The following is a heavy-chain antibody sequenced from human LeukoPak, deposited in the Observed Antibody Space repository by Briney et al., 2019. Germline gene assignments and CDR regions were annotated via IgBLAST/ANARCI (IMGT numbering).Heavy chain of an antibody. Sequence: SETLSLTSTVSGGSISSGGYYWSWIRHRPGKGLEWFGYIYYSGSTYYNPSLKSRVTIPVDTSKNQFSLKLSSVTAADTAVYYCAREVVVVTSPMSTNWYFDLWGRGTLVTVSS. CDR3: AREVVVVTSPMSTNWYFDL. D-gene: IGHD2-21*02. J-gene: IGHJ2*01. CDR1: GGSISSGGYY. CDR2: IYYSGST. V-gene: IGHV4-31*03.